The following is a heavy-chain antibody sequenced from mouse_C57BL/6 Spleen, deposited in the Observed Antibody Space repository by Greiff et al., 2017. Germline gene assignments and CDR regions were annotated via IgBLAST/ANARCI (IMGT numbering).Heavy chain of an antibody. CDR2: ISYSGST. CDR3: ARDYYGFAMDY. V-gene: IGHV3-1*01. D-gene: IGHD1-1*01. CDR1: GYSITSGYD. J-gene: IGHJ4*01. Sequence: EVQVVESGPGMVKPSQSLSLTCTVTGYSITSGYDWHWIRHFPGNKLEWMGYISYSGSTNYNPSLKSRIPITHDTSKNHFFLKLNSVTTEDKDTYSCARDYYGFAMDYWGKGTSVTVSS.